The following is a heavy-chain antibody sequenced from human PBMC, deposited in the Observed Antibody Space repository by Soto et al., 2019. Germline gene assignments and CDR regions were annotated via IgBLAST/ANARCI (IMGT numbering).Heavy chain of an antibody. V-gene: IGHV4-59*01. CDR1: GGSISSYY. CDR2: IYYSGST. CDR3: AREPECSSSESYFDY. D-gene: IGHD6-6*01. Sequence: SETLSLTRTVSGGSISSYYWSWIRQPPGKGLEWIGYIYYSGSTNYNPSLKSRVTISVDTSKNQFSLKLSSVTAADTAVYYCAREPECSSSESYFDYWGQGTLVTVS. J-gene: IGHJ4*02.